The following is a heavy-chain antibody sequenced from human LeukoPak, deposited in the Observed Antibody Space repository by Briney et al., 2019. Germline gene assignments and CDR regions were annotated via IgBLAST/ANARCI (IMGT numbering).Heavy chain of an antibody. V-gene: IGHV1-46*01. D-gene: IGHD3-22*01. J-gene: IGHJ3*02. CDR2: INPSGGST. CDR1: GYTFTSYY. CDR3: ARDPGPDSLITFDI. Sequence: ASVKVSCKASGYTFTSYYMHWVRQAPGQGLEWMGIINPSGGSTSYAQKFQGRVTMTTDTSTSTAYMELRSLRSDDTAVYYCARDPGPDSLITFDIWGQGTMVTVSS.